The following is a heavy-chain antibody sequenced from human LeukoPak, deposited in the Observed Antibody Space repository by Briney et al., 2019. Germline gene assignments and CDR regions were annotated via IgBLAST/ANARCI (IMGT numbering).Heavy chain of an antibody. V-gene: IGHV3-7*01. CDR1: GHSFSDYR. CDR2: IKKDGSEE. J-gene: IGHJ6*02. Sequence: GGSLRLSCVAPGHSFSDYRMRWVRQAPGKGREWVAHIKKDGSEEEYADSVTGRFTITRDNAKNSLYLQMDTLRAEATAVYYCATYTNWVAGDVWGQGTTVSVSS. D-gene: IGHD7-27*01. CDR3: ATYTNWVAGDV.